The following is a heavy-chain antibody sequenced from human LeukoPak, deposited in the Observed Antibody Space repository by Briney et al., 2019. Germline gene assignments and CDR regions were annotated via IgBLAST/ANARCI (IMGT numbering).Heavy chain of an antibody. CDR1: GFTFSSYG. CDR2: ISGSGGST. Sequence: GTLRLSCAASGFTFSSYGMSWVRQAPGKGLDWVSAISGSGGSTYYADAVKGRFTISRDNSKNTLYLQINSLRAEDTAVSYCANGVGATPLDSWGQGTLVTVSS. J-gene: IGHJ4*02. D-gene: IGHD1-26*01. V-gene: IGHV3-23*01. CDR3: ANGVGATPLDS.